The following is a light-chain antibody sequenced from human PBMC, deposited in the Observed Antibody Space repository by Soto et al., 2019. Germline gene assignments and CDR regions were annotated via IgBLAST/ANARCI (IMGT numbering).Light chain of an antibody. CDR1: QSISHY. CDR2: DAS. CDR3: QQRSNWPPIT. Sequence: EIVLTQSPATLSLSPRERATLSCRASQSISHYLAWYQQKPGQAPRLLIYDASNRATGIPARFSGSGSGTDFTLTISSLEPEDFAVYYCQQRSNWPPITFGQGTRLEIK. J-gene: IGKJ5*01. V-gene: IGKV3-11*01.